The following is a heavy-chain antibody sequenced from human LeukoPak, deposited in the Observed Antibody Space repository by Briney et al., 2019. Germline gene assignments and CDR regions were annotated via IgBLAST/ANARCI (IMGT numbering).Heavy chain of an antibody. CDR1: GYTFTGYY. CDR2: IWYDGSNK. J-gene: IGHJ4*02. D-gene: IGHD3-22*01. CDR3: ARGTYYYDSSGYPTFDY. V-gene: IGHV3-33*01. Sequence: SCKASGYTFTGYYMHWVRQAPGKGLEWVAVIWYDGSNKYYADSVKGRFTISRDNSKNTLYLQMNSLRAEDTAVYYCARGTYYYDSSGYPTFDYWGQGTLVTVSS.